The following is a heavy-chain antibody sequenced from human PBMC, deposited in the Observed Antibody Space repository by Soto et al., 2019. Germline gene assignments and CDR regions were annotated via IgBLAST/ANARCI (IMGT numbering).Heavy chain of an antibody. J-gene: IGHJ4*02. D-gene: IGHD3-10*02. V-gene: IGHV4-31*03. CDR1: GGSISSGGYY. CDR3: ARVFGELLFFDY. CDR2: IYYSGST. Sequence: SETLSLTCTVSGGSISSGGYYWSWIRQHPGKGLEWIGYIYYSGSTYYNPSLKSRVTISVDTSKNQFSLKLSSVTAADTAVYYCARVFGELLFFDYWGQGTLVTVSS.